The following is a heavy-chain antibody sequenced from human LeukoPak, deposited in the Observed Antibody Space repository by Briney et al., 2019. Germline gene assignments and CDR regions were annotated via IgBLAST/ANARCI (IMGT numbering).Heavy chain of an antibody. CDR3: AKDGNVLLWFGEFTTFDY. J-gene: IGHJ4*02. V-gene: IGHV3-23*01. Sequence: PRGSLRLSCAASRFTFSSYAMSWVRQAPGKGLEWVSAISGSGGSTYYADSVKGRFTISRDNSKNTLYLQMNSLRAEDTAVYYCAKDGNVLLWFGEFTTFDYWGQGTLVTVSS. CDR1: RFTFSSYA. D-gene: IGHD3-10*01. CDR2: ISGSGGST.